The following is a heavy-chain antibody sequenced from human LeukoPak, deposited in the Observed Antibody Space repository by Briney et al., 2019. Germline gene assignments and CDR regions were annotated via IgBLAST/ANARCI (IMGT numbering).Heavy chain of an antibody. D-gene: IGHD3-10*01. CDR3: ARDTPEAFGY. J-gene: IGHJ4*02. CDR1: GFTFSSYA. V-gene: IGHV3-30-3*01. CDR2: ISYDGSNK. Sequence: GGSLRLSCAASGFTFSSYAMHWVRQAPGKGLEWVAVISYDGSNKYYADSVKGRFTISRDNSKNTLYLQMNSLRAEDTAVYYCARDTPEAFGYWGQGTLVTVSS.